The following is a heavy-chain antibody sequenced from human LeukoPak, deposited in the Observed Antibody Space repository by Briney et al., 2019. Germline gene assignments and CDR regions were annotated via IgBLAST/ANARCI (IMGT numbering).Heavy chain of an antibody. CDR2: IYYSGSA. CDR3: ASIQAWSGYQRAEYFQH. J-gene: IGHJ1*01. CDR1: GGPISSSSYY. V-gene: IGHV4-39*01. D-gene: IGHD3-3*01. Sequence: SETLSLTCTVSGGPISSSSYYWGWIRQPPGKGLEWIGSIYYSGSAYYNPSLKSRVTISVDTSKNQFSLKLSSVSAADTAVDYCASIQAWSGYQRAEYFQHWGQGTLVTVSS.